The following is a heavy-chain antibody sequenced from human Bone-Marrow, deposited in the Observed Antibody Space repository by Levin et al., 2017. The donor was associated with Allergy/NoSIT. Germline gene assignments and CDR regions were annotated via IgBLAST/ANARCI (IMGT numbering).Heavy chain of an antibody. CDR1: AGSITSGSHY. V-gene: IGHV4-39*01. CDR2: LYHSGTT. J-gene: IGHJ1*01. CDR3: ARRERGYCSGDGWRDQYFQH. Sequence: SSETLSLACTVSAGSITSGSHYWGWVRQPPGMGLQWIGNLYHSGTTYYNPSLKSRVTISVDTSKNQFSLKLSSVTAADTAVYYCARRERGYCSGDGWRDQYFQHWGQGTLVTVSS. D-gene: IGHD2-15*01.